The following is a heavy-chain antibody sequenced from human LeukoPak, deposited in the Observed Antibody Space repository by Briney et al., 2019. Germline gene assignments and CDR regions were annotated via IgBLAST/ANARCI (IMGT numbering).Heavy chain of an antibody. V-gene: IGHV4-39*01. J-gene: IGHJ4*02. CDR3: ARLIKYSSSWS. CDR2: IYYSGST. Sequence: SETLSLTCTVSGGSISSSSYYWGWIRQPPGKGLEWIGGIYYSGSTYYNPSLKSRVTISVDTSKNQFSLKLSSVTAADTAVYYCARLIKYSSSWSWGQGALVTVTS. D-gene: IGHD6-13*01. CDR1: GGSISSSSYY.